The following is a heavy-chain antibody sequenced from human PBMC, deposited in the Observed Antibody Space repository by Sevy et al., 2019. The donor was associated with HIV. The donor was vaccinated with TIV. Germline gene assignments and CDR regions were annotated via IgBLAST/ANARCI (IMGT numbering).Heavy chain of an antibody. CDR2: LSFGCGEI. V-gene: IGHV3-23*01. Sequence: GGSLRLSCAASGFTFSKYSMSWVRQPPGKGLEWVSTLSFGCGEINYADSVKGRFTISRDNSKSSVYLQMNNLRPEDTAVYYCASGDTTMITDLDYWGQGALVTVSS. CDR3: ASGDTTMITDLDY. D-gene: IGHD5-18*01. J-gene: IGHJ4*02. CDR1: GFTFSKYS.